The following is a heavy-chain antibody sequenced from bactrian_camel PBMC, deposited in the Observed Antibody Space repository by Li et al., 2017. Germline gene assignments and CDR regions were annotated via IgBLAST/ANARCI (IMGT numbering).Heavy chain of an antibody. Sequence: VQLVESGGGSVQSGGSLRLSCEVSGDSYSSYCMGWCRQGPGNRFELVSAKRADGSTYYLDSVKGRFTISQDNGQNTVYLQMNDLKPEDTAVYYCAFDGWVEHEGRCGTGNQGTQVTVS. D-gene: IGHD7*01. V-gene: IGHV3S40*01. CDR1: GDSYSSYC. CDR2: KRADGST. J-gene: IGHJ4*01.